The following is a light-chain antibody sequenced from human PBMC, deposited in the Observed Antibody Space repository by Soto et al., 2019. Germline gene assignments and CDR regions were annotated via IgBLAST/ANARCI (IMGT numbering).Light chain of an antibody. J-gene: IGLJ1*01. CDR3: AAWDDSLSGLYV. CDR2: RNN. V-gene: IGLV1-47*01. CDR1: SSNIGSNA. Sequence: QSVLTQPPSVSEAPRQMVTISCSGSSSNIGSNAVYWYQQLPGTAPKLLIYRNNQRPSGVPDRFSGSKSGTSASLAISGLRSEDEADYYCAAWDDSLSGLYVFGTGTKVTVL.